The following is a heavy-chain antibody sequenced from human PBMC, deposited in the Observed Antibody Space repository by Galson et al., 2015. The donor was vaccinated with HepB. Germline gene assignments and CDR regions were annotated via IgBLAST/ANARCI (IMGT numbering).Heavy chain of an antibody. V-gene: IGHV1-3*01. Sequence: SVKVSCKASGYTFTSYAMHWVRQAPGQRLERMGWINAGNGNTKYSQKFQGRVTITRDTSASTAYMELSSLRSEDTAVYYCARGPPVGIFDYWGQGTLVTVSS. CDR3: ARGPPVGIFDY. J-gene: IGHJ4*02. CDR2: INAGNGNT. CDR1: GYTFTSYA.